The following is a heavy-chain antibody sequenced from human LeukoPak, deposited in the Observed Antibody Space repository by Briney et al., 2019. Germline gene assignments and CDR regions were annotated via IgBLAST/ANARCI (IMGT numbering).Heavy chain of an antibody. V-gene: IGHV4-34*01. CDR1: GGSFSGYY. J-gene: IGHJ5*02. CDR2: IYHSGST. Sequence: SETLSLTCAVYGGSFSGYYWSWIRQPPGKGLEWIGEIYHSGSTNYNPSLKSRVTISVDKSKNQFSLKLSSVTAADTAVYYCSRLPDPWGQGTLVTVSS. CDR3: SRLPDP.